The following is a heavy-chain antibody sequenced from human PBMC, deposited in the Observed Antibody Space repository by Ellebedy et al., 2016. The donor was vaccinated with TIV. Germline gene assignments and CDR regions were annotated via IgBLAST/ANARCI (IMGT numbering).Heavy chain of an antibody. D-gene: IGHD6-6*01. CDR3: ARGPVRSDYDY. CDR2: MHQSGST. J-gene: IGHJ4*02. V-gene: IGHV4-38-2*02. Sequence: SETLSLXXTVSGYSIDSGYYWGWIRQSPRKGLEWIGSMHQSGSTYYNPSLKSRVTISMDTSKNQFSLNLSSVTAADTAVYYCARGPVRSDYDYWGQGTLVTVSS. CDR1: GYSIDSGYY.